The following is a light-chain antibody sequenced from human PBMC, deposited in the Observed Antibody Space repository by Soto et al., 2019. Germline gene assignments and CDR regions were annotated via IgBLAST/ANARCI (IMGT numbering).Light chain of an antibody. CDR3: SSYTSTTTPYV. V-gene: IGLV2-14*01. CDR1: ISDVGAYYF. CDR2: EVT. J-gene: IGLJ1*01. Sequence: SFLNLPVSVSGSRVQSIPIACTGSISDVGAYYFVSWYQHRPGKAPKLILYEVTTRPSGISSRFSGSTSGNTASLTISGLPADDEAYHYCSSYTSTTTPYVSGTGTKVTVL.